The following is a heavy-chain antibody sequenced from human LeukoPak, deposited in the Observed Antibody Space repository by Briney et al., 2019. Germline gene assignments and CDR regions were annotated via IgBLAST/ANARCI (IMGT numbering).Heavy chain of an antibody. Sequence: GGSLRLSCAASGFTVSNDYMAWVRQAPGRGLEWVSLIYGDGTTFYTDSVKGRYTISRDNFKNTLYLQMSSLRPEDTALYYCARDRAGAQSWVALDPWGQGTLVTVSS. CDR2: IYGDGTT. D-gene: IGHD3-10*01. V-gene: IGHV3-66*02. CDR1: GFTVSNDY. CDR3: ARDRAGAQSWVALDP. J-gene: IGHJ5*02.